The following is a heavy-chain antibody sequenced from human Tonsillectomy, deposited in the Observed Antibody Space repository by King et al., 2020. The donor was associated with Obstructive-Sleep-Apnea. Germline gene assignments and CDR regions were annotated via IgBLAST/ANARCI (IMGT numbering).Heavy chain of an antibody. D-gene: IGHD3-10*01. Sequence: VQLVESGGGVVQPGRSLRLSCAASGFTFSSYGMHWVRQAPGKGLEWEAVISYDGSNKYYADSVKGRFTISRDNSKNTLYLQMNSLRAEDTAVYYCAKEMDVLLWFGELTMVMDVWGQGTTVTVSS. CDR3: AKEMDVLLWFGELTMVMDV. CDR1: GFTFSSYG. CDR2: ISYDGSNK. V-gene: IGHV3-30*18. J-gene: IGHJ6*02.